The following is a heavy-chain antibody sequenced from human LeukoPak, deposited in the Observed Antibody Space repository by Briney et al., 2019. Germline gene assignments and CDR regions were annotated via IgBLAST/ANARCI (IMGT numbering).Heavy chain of an antibody. V-gene: IGHV3-15*07. CDR3: STTYYYDSSEGY. D-gene: IGHD3-22*01. CDR1: GFTFSNAW. CDR2: IKSKTDGGTT. J-gene: IGHJ4*02. Sequence: GGSLRLSRAASGFTFSNAWMNWVRQAPGKGLEWVGRIKSKTDGGTTDYAAPVKGRFAISRDDSKNTLYLQMNSLKTEDTAVYYCSTTYYYDSSEGYWGQGTLVTVSS.